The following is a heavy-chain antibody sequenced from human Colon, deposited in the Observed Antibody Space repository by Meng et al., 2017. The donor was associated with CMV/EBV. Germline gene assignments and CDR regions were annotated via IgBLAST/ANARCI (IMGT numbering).Heavy chain of an antibody. CDR2: IKTNSGGT. CDR3: ARAYDFWSGYSYYFDD. CDR1: GDTFSGYY. J-gene: IGHJ4*02. Sequence: ASVKVSYKGSGDTFSGYYIHWVRQAPGQGPEWMGYIKTNSGGTNSPQKFLGRVTMTRDTSINTAYMELSRLRSDDTAVYYCARAYDFWSGYSYYFDDWGQGTLVTVSS. V-gene: IGHV1-2*02. D-gene: IGHD3-3*01.